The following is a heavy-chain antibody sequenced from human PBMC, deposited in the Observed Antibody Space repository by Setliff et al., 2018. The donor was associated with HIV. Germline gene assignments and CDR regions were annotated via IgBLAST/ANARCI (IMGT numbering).Heavy chain of an antibody. CDR3: AREGKTALVTKYFDY. Sequence: SETLSLTCTVSRGSISSHYWSWIRQPPGKGLEWIGYIDYSGSAFYNPSLKSRITISRDTSKNQFSLKMNSVTAADTAVYYCAREGKTALVTKYFDYWGHGKLVTSPQ. D-gene: IGHD5-18*01. CDR1: RGSISSHY. J-gene: IGHJ4*01. CDR2: IDYSGSA. V-gene: IGHV4-59*11.